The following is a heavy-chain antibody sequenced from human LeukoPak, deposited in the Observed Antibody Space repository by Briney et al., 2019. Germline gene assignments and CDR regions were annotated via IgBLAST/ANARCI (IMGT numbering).Heavy chain of an antibody. CDR3: ARGITMVRGARYNWFDP. D-gene: IGHD3-10*01. CDR2: IYYSGST. Sequence: SETLSLTCTVSAGSISSGDYYWSWIRQPPGKGLEWIGYIYYSGSTYYNPSLKSRVTISVDTSKNQFSLKLSSVTAADTAVYYCARGITMVRGARYNWFDPWGQGTLVTVSS. CDR1: AGSISSGDYY. J-gene: IGHJ5*02. V-gene: IGHV4-30-4*08.